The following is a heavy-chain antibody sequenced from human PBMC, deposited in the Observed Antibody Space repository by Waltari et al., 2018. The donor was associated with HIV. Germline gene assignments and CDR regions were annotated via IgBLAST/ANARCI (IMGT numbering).Heavy chain of an antibody. CDR1: GFKFDDYA. V-gene: IGHV3-9*01. CDR3: AKVAMTAVTSYAIDV. J-gene: IGHJ3*01. CDR2: ISWNSDTI. Sequence: EVQLVESGGGLVQPGGSLRLSCAASGFKFDDYAMYWVRQTPGKGVEWVSGISWNSDTIGYADSVKGRFTISRDNAKNSLSLQMNSLRAEDTALYYCAKVAMTAVTSYAIDVWGRGTMVTVSS. D-gene: IGHD4-17*01.